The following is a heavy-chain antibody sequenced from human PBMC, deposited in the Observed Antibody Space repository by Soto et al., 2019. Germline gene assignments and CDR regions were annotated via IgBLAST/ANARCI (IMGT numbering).Heavy chain of an antibody. CDR3: AKDSVTVTPHYSSLSAV. Sequence: EVQLLESGGRLVQPGGSLTVSCAASGFTSGTYAITWVRQAPGKGLQWVSAISETSRAAYYADSVRGRFIISRDISKSTVHLQMNSLRAEDTAVYYCAKDSVTVTPHYSSLSAVWGQGTVVTVSS. CDR2: ISETSRAA. V-gene: IGHV3-23*01. J-gene: IGHJ3*01. D-gene: IGHD6-13*01. CDR1: GFTSGTYA.